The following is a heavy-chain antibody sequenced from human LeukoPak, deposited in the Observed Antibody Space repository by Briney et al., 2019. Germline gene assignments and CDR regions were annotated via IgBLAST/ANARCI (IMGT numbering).Heavy chain of an antibody. Sequence: GGSLRLSCGASGFTFSTYWMHWVRQVPGKGLEWVSAISGSGGSTYYADSVKGRFTISRDNSKNTLYLQMNSLRAEDTAVYYCAKDRMEHSSSLADYWGQGTLVTVSS. D-gene: IGHD6-13*01. V-gene: IGHV3-23*01. CDR3: AKDRMEHSSSLADY. CDR2: ISGSGGST. CDR1: GFTFSTYW. J-gene: IGHJ4*02.